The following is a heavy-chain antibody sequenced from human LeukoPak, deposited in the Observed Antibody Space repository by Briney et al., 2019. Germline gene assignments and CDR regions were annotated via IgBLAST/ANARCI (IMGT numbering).Heavy chain of an antibody. CDR1: GGSFSGYY. CDR2: INHSGST. CDR3: ARGQMTTVTMSYFDY. D-gene: IGHD4-17*01. Sequence: SETQSLTCAVYGGSFSGYYCSWIRQPPGKGLEWIGEINHSGSTNYNPSLKSRVTISIDTSKNQFSLKLSSVTAADTAVYYCARGQMTTVTMSYFDYWGQGTLVTVSS. J-gene: IGHJ4*02. V-gene: IGHV4-34*01.